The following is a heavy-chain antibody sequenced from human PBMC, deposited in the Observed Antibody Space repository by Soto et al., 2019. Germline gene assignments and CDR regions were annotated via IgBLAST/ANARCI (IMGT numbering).Heavy chain of an antibody. CDR2: ISWNSNTI. CDR1: GFTFCNYA. CDR3: AKDTGPN. J-gene: IGHJ4*02. V-gene: IGHV3-9*01. Sequence: SLILSCAASGFTFCNYAMHWVRQAPWKCLEWVSGISWNSNTIAYADSVKGRFTISRDNAKNSLYLQMNSLRAEDTAFYYCAKDTGPNWGQGTLVTVSS.